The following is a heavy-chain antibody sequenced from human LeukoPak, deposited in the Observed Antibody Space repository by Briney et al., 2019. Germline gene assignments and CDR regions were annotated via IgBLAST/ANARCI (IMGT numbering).Heavy chain of an antibody. Sequence: ASVKVSCKASGGTFSSYAISWVRQAPGQGLEWMGGIIPIFGTANYAQKFQGRVTITTDESTSTAYMELSSLRSEDTAVYYCASCRGACYRKLDNWGQGTLVSVAS. CDR2: IIPIFGTA. CDR1: GGTFSSYA. D-gene: IGHD2-21*02. CDR3: ASCRGACYRKLDN. V-gene: IGHV1-69*05. J-gene: IGHJ4*02.